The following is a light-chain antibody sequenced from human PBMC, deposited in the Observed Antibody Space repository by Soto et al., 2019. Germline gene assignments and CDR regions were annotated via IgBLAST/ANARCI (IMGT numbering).Light chain of an antibody. Sequence: QSVLTQPPSVSAAPGQTVTIACSGTKSNIGSNYISWYQQLPGTAPKLVIYDINKRPSGIADRFSGSKSGTSAALGITGLQTEDEAYYFCGSWDINLRAVLFGGVTKLTVL. CDR2: DIN. J-gene: IGLJ3*02. CDR3: GSWDINLRAVL. CDR1: KSNIGSNY. V-gene: IGLV1-51*01.